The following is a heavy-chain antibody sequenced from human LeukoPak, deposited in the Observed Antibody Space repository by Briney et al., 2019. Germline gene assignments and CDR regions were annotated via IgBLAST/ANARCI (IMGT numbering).Heavy chain of an antibody. J-gene: IGHJ4*02. CDR3: ARDTTYCGSGCYSLTDY. CDR1: GXTSSSFS. Sequence: GGSLRLSCAASGXTSSSFSMNWVRQAPGKGLEWVSSIGSSSGSIYYADSLKGRFTISRDNARNSLYLQMDSLRAEDTAVYYCARDTTYCGSGCYSLTDYWGQGTLVSVSS. CDR2: IGSSSGSI. V-gene: IGHV3-21*04. D-gene: IGHD2-21*02.